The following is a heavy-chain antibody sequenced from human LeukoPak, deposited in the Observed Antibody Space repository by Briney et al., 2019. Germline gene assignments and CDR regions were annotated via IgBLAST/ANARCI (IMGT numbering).Heavy chain of an antibody. D-gene: IGHD5-24*01. J-gene: IGHJ4*02. CDR3: AREDGYNSPYYFDY. Sequence: PSETLSLTCTVSGGSISSYCWSWIRQPPGKGLEWIGFIFYSGSTNYNPSVKSRVAISVDTSKNQFSLKLRSVTAADTAVYYCAREDGYNSPYYFDYWGQGTLVTVSS. CDR2: IFYSGST. V-gene: IGHV4-59*01. CDR1: GGSISSYC.